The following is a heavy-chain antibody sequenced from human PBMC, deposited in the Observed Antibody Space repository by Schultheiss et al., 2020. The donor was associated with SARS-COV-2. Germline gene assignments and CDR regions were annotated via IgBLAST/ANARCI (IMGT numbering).Heavy chain of an antibody. J-gene: IGHJ6*03. CDR1: GGSFSGYY. CDR3: ARLWGSGSYYQVYYYYYMDV. V-gene: IGHV4-34*01. Sequence: SETLSLTCAVYGGSFSGYYWSWIRQPPGKGLEWIGEINHSGSTNYNPSLKSRVTISVDTSKNQFSLKLSSVTAADTAVYYCARLWGSGSYYQVYYYYYMDVWGKGTTVTVSS. D-gene: IGHD3-10*01. CDR2: INHSGST.